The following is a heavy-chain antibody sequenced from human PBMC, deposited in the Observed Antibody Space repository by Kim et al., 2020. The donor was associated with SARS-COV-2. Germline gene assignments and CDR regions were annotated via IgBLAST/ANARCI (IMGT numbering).Heavy chain of an antibody. Sequence: GGSLRLSCAASGFTFDDYAMHWVRQAPGKGLEWVSGISWNSGSIGYADSVKGRFTISRDNAKNSLYLQMNSLRAEDTALYYCAKDSLRFLEWSPGWFDPWGQGTLVTVSS. CDR2: ISWNSGSI. D-gene: IGHD3-3*01. V-gene: IGHV3-9*01. CDR3: AKDSLRFLEWSPGWFDP. J-gene: IGHJ5*02. CDR1: GFTFDDYA.